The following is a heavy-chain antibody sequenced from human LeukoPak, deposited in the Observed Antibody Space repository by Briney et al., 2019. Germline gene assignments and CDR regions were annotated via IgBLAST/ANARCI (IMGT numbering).Heavy chain of an antibody. CDR2: IFHTGHT. Sequence: SQTLSLTCAVSGGSISSGDFPWSWIRQPPGKGLEWIGYIFHTGHTSYNPSLKSRVTISEDMSKNQLSLGLTSVTAADTAVYYCARGFYGAGSHFDYWGQGTLVTVSS. D-gene: IGHD3-10*01. CDR1: GGSISSGDFP. J-gene: IGHJ4*02. V-gene: IGHV4-30-2*01. CDR3: ARGFYGAGSHFDY.